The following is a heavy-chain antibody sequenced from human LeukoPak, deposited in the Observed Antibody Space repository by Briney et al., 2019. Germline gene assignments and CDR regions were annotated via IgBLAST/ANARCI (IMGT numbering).Heavy chain of an antibody. V-gene: IGHV4-4*07. CDR3: ARASSFPYSYGRGAYYSYYYMDV. CDR2: IYTSGST. Sequence: SETLSLTCTVSGGSISSYYWSWLRQPAGKGLEWIGRIYTSGSTNYNPSLKSRVTMSVDTSKNQFSLNLSSVTAADTAVYYCARASSFPYSYGRGAYYSYYYMDVWGKGTTVTVSS. CDR1: GGSISSYY. J-gene: IGHJ6*03. D-gene: IGHD5-18*01.